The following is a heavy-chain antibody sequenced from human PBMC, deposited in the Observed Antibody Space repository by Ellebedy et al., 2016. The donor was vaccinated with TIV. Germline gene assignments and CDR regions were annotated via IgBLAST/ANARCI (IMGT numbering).Heavy chain of an antibody. D-gene: IGHD3-10*01. CDR1: GFTFSSYS. CDR2: ISSSGSSI. CDR3: ARDLEMGVIRY. V-gene: IGHV3-21*01. J-gene: IGHJ4*02. Sequence: GESLKISCAASGFTFSSYSMNWVRQAPGKGLEWVSSISSSGSSISYADSVKGRFTISRDNAKSSLYLQMNGLRAEDTAVYYCARDLEMGVIRYWGQGTLVTVSS.